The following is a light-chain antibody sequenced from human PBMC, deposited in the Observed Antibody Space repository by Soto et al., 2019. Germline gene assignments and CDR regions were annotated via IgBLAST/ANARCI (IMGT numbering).Light chain of an antibody. V-gene: IGKV3-20*01. CDR3: HQYGSSPWT. Sequence: EIVLTQSPGTLSLSPGEGATLSCRASQTLSNSFIAWYQQKPGQAHRLLIYGAYSRATGIQDRFSGSGSGTDFTLTIRRLEPEDFAVYYCHQYGSSPWTFGQGTKVDIK. J-gene: IGKJ1*01. CDR2: GAY. CDR1: QTLSNSF.